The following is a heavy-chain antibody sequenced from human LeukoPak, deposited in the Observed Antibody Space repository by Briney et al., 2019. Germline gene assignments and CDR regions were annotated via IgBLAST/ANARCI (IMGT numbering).Heavy chain of an antibody. D-gene: IGHD5-12*01. CDR1: GGSISSSSYY. Sequence: SETLSLTCTVSGGSISSSSYYWGWIRQPPGKGLEWIGEINHSGSTNYNPSLKSRVTISVDTSKNQFSLKLSSVTAADTAVYYCARRASRGRGYGLDYWGQGTLVTVSS. CDR3: ARRASRGRGYGLDY. J-gene: IGHJ4*02. V-gene: IGHV4-39*07. CDR2: INHSGST.